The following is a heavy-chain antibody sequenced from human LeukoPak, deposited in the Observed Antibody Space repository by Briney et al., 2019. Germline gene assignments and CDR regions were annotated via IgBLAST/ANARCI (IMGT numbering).Heavy chain of an antibody. CDR3: AKDSELGDY. CDR2: ISYDGSNK. J-gene: IGHJ4*02. V-gene: IGHV3-30*18. D-gene: IGHD7-27*01. CDR1: GFTFSSYG. Sequence: GGSLRLSCAASGFTFSSYGMHWVRQAPGKGLEWVAVISYDGSNKYYADSVKGRFTISRDNSENTLYLQMNSLRAEDTAVYYCAKDSELGDYWGQGTLVTVSS.